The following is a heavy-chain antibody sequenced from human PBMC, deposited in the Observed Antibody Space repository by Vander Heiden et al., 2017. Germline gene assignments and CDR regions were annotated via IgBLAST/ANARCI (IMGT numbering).Heavy chain of an antibody. D-gene: IGHD3-3*01. CDR2: ISYDGSNK. Sequence: QVQLVESGGGVVQPGRSLRLACAASGFTFSSYGMHWVRQAPGKGLEWVAVISYDGSNKYYADSVKGRFTISRDNSKNTLYLQMNSLRAEDTAVYYCAKDRVESYYDFWSGPFGYWGQGTLVTVSS. V-gene: IGHV3-30*18. CDR3: AKDRVESYYDFWSGPFGY. J-gene: IGHJ4*02. CDR1: GFTFSSYG.